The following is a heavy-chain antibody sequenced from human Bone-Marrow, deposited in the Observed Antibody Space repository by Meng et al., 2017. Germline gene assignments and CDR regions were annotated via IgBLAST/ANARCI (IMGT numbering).Heavy chain of an antibody. D-gene: IGHD5-18*01. CDR2: IHYSGST. Sequence: SETLSLTFTVSGDSISGYYCTWIRQPPGKGLEWIGYIHYSGSTNYNPPLESRVTISVDTSKNQFSLKLNSVTAADTAVYYCARDSRGNTYGYLDYWGQGTLVTVSS. CDR3: ARDSRGNTYGYLDY. J-gene: IGHJ4*02. CDR1: GDSISGYY. V-gene: IGHV4-59*12.